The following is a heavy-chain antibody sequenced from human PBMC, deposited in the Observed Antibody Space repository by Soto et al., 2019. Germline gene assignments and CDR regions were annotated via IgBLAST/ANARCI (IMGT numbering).Heavy chain of an antibody. Sequence: PSETLSLTCAVSGGSISSGGYSWSSIRQPPGKGLEWIGYIYHSGSTYYNPSLKSRVTISVDRSKNQFSLKLSSVTAADTAVYYCARGTIFGVVDYFDYWGQGTLVTVSS. J-gene: IGHJ4*02. D-gene: IGHD3-3*01. CDR3: ARGTIFGVVDYFDY. V-gene: IGHV4-30-2*01. CDR1: GGSISSGGYS. CDR2: IYHSGST.